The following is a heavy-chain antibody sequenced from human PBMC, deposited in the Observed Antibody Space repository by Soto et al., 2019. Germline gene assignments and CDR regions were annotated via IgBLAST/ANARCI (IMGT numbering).Heavy chain of an antibody. CDR3: AREGGGYSSIDY. J-gene: IGHJ4*02. CDR2: IIPIFGTA. Sequence: ASVKVSCKASGGTFSSYAISWVRQAPGQGLEWMGGIIPIFGTANYAQKFQGRVTITADESTSTAYMELSSLRSEDTAVYYCAREGGGYSSIDYWGQGTLVTVSS. CDR1: GGTFSSYA. V-gene: IGHV1-69*13. D-gene: IGHD5-18*01.